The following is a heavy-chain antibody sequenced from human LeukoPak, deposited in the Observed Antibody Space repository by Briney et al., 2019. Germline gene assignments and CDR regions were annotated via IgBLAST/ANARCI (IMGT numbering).Heavy chain of an antibody. CDR1: GFTFSSYA. V-gene: IGHV3-23*01. Sequence: PGGSLRLSCAASGFTFSSYATSWVRQAPGKGLEWVSAISGSGGSTYYADSVKGRFTISRDNSKNTLYLQMNSMRAEDRAVYYCAKGEGLIDDWGQGTLVTVSS. CDR3: AKGEGLIDD. J-gene: IGHJ4*02. CDR2: ISGSGGST.